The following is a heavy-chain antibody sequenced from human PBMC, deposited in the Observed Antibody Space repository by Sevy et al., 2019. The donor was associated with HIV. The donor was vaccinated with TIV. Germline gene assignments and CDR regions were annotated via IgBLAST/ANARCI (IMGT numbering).Heavy chain of an antibody. V-gene: IGHV1-18*01. Sequence: ASVKVSCKTSGYTFSNYGITWVRQAPGQGLEWMGWISVYNGNTDYAQTYQGRVTMTTDTSTSTAYMDLRSLRSDDTAVYYCARSYYDSSGPTGYWGQGTLVTVSS. D-gene: IGHD3-22*01. CDR1: GYTFSNYG. J-gene: IGHJ4*02. CDR3: ARSYYDSSGPTGY. CDR2: ISVYNGNT.